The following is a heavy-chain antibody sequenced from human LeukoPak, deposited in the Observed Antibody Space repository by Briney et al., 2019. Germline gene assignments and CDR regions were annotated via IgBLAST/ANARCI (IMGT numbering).Heavy chain of an antibody. CDR2: ISGSGGST. V-gene: IGHV3-23*01. D-gene: IGHD3-22*01. CDR1: GFTFSSYA. Sequence: ETGGSLRLSCAASGFTFSSYAMSWVRQAPGKGLEWVSAISGSGGSTYYADSVKGRFTISRDNSKNTLYLQMNSLRAEDTAVYYCARGLRSGLSWLLLRVPLDKRTDAFDIWGQGTMVTVSS. J-gene: IGHJ3*02. CDR3: ARGLRSGLSWLLLRVPLDKRTDAFDI.